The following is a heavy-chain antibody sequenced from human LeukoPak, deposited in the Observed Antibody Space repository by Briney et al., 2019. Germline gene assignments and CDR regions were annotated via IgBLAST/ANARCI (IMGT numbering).Heavy chain of an antibody. CDR3: AKGSAYYYDSSGYVPFAFDI. J-gene: IGHJ3*02. Sequence: GGSLRLSCAASGFSFSNYGMHWVRQAPGKGLEWVAFIRFDGSDRYYTDSVKGRFTLYRDISRNTLYLQMNSLRADDTAVYYCAKGSAYYYDSSGYVPFAFDIWGQGTMVTVSS. CDR2: IRFDGSDR. D-gene: IGHD3-22*01. CDR1: GFSFSNYG. V-gene: IGHV3-30*02.